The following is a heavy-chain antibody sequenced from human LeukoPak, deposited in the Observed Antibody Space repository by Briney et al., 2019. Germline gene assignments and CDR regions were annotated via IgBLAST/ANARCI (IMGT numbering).Heavy chain of an antibody. D-gene: IGHD3-22*01. V-gene: IGHV3-30*04. CDR3: ARDADRDYYDSSGYYYFDY. Sequence: PGRSLRLSCAASGFTFSTYAMHWVRQAPGKGLEWVAVISYDGSNKYYADSVKGRFTISRDNSKNTLYLQMNSLRAEDTAVYYCARDADRDYYDSSGYYYFDYWGQGTLVTVSS. CDR2: ISYDGSNK. CDR1: GFTFSTYA. J-gene: IGHJ4*02.